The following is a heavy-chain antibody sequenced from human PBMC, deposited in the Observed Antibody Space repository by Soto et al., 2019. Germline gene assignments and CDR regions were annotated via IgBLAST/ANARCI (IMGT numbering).Heavy chain of an antibody. J-gene: IGHJ4*02. D-gene: IGHD3-10*01. CDR1: GYTFTDHG. V-gene: IGHV1-18*01. Sequence: QVQLVQSGPEVKKPGASVTVSCKTSGYTFTDHGIDWVRQAPGQGLDWVGWVSSYNGNTNYAYNLKDRVIMTTDASTSTAYMELRGLRSDDTAVYYCAREVEGSYSPADFWGQGTPVTVSS. CDR2: VSSYNGNT. CDR3: AREVEGSYSPADF.